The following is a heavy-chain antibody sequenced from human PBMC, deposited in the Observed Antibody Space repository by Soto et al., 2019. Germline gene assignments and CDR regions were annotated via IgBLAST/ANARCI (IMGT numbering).Heavy chain of an antibody. CDR2: IYTSGST. CDR1: GGSISSYY. D-gene: IGHD3-10*01. Sequence: LSLTFTVSGGSISSYYWSWIRQPAGKGLEWIGRIYTSGSTNYNPSLKSRVTMSVDTSKNQFSLNLSSVTAAADTAVYYCARDRITLANDAFDILGQGTMVTV. V-gene: IGHV4-4*07. CDR3: ARDRITLANDAFDI. J-gene: IGHJ3*02.